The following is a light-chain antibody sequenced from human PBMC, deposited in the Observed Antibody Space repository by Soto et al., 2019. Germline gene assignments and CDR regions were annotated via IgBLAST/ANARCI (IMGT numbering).Light chain of an antibody. CDR3: QQHDQGWT. CDR2: GAS. CDR1: ESVRTK. J-gene: IGKJ1*01. V-gene: IGKV3-15*01. Sequence: EMVMTQSPATLSVSLGERATLSCRASESVRTKLVWYQQKPGQAPSLLIYGASTRATGIPARFSGSGSGTEFTLTISNLQSEDFAYYYCQQHDQGWTFGQGTKVEIK.